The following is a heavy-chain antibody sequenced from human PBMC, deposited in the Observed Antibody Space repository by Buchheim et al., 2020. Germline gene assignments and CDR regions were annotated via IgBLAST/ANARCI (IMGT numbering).Heavy chain of an antibody. CDR3: ARSSGYDYDY. D-gene: IGHD5-12*01. V-gene: IGHV3-30-3*01. Sequence: QVQLVQSGAEVKKPGSSVKVSCKASGGTFSSYAMHWVRQAPGKGLEWVAVISYDGSNKYYADSVKGRFTISRDNSKNTLYLQMNSLRAEDTAVYYCARSSGYDYDYWGQGTL. J-gene: IGHJ4*02. CDR1: GGTFSSYA. CDR2: ISYDGSNK.